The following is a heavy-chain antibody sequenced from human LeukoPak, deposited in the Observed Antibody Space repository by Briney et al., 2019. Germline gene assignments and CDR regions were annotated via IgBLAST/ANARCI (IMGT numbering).Heavy chain of an antibody. V-gene: IGHV1-18*01. CDR3: AGGSPFIAARPLYY. CDR1: GYTFTSYG. Sequence: ASVKVSCKASGYTFTSYGISWVRQAPGQGLEWMGWISAYNGNTNYAQKLQGRVTMHTDTSTSTAYMELRSLRSDDTAVYYCAGGSPFIAARPLYYWGQGTLVTVSS. D-gene: IGHD6-6*01. CDR2: ISAYNGNT. J-gene: IGHJ4*02.